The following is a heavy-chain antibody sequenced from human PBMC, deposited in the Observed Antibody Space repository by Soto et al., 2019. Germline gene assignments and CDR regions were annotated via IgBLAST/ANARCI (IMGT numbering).Heavy chain of an antibody. Sequence: GGSLRLSCASSGFTFSSYWMHLVRQAPGKGLVWVSRINTVGSGTNYADSVKGRFTISRDNAKNTLYLQMNSLRAEDTAVYYCARAPSTLVRGAFDIWGQGTMVTVSS. D-gene: IGHD3-10*01. CDR3: ARAPSTLVRGAFDI. CDR2: INTVGSGT. J-gene: IGHJ3*02. V-gene: IGHV3-74*01. CDR1: GFTFSSYW.